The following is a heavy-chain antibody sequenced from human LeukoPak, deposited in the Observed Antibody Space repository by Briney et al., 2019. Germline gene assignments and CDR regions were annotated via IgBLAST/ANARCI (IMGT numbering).Heavy chain of an antibody. CDR3: ARGYGGNSGVCDY. CDR1: GFTFGSYG. CDR2: ISSSSIYI. J-gene: IGHJ4*02. Sequence: GGSLRLSCAASGFTFGSYGMHWVRQAPGKGLEWVSSISSSSIYIYYADSVKGRFTISRDDAKNSLYLQMNSLRAEDTAVYYCARGYGGNSGVCDYWGQGTLVTVSS. D-gene: IGHD4-23*01. V-gene: IGHV3-21*01.